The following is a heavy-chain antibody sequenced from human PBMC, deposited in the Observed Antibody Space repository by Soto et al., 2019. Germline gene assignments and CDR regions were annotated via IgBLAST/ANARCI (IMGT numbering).Heavy chain of an antibody. D-gene: IGHD2-15*01. CDR2: IYPGDSDT. Sequence: GESLKISCKGSGYSFTSYWIGWVRQMPGKVLEWMGIIYPGDSDTRYSPSFQGQVTISADKSISTAYLQWSSLKASDTAMYYCATGGSPLNAYYYGMDVWGQGXTVTVSS. V-gene: IGHV5-51*01. CDR3: ATGGSPLNAYYYGMDV. CDR1: GYSFTSYW. J-gene: IGHJ6*02.